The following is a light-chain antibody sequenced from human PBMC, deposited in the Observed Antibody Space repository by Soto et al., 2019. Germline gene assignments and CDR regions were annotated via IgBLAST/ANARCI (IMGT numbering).Light chain of an antibody. CDR2: GAS. V-gene: IGKV1-39*01. J-gene: IGKJ2*01. CDR1: QSISIY. Sequence: DLQMTQSPSSLSASVGDRVTITCRASQSISIYLNWYQQKPGKAPKLLIYGASSLQSGVPSRFSGSGSRTHFTLIISSLQPEDFATYYCQQRYSTPYTFGHGTNVEIK. CDR3: QQRYSTPYT.